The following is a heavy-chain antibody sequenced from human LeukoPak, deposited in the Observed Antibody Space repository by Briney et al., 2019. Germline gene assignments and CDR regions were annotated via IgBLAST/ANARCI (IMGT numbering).Heavy chain of an antibody. Sequence: PGGSLRLSCAASGFTVRSNYMSWVRQAPGMGLEWVSIIYSGGSTNYADSVKGRFTISRDNSKNTLYLQMNSLRAEDTAVYYCARYNGNYYYGMDVWGQGTTVTVSS. J-gene: IGHJ6*02. D-gene: IGHD1-26*01. CDR3: ARYNGNYYYGMDV. V-gene: IGHV3-53*01. CDR2: IYSGGST. CDR1: GFTVRSNY.